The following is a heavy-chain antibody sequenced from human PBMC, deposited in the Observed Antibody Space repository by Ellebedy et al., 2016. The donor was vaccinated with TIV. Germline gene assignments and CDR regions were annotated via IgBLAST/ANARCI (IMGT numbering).Heavy chain of an antibody. CDR2: IDWDDDK. J-gene: IGHJ5*02. CDR1: GFSLSTSGMS. CDR3: ARSRPSGSQLNWGSDP. V-gene: IGHV2-70*11. Sequence: SGPTLVKPTQTLTLTCTFSGFSLSTSGMSVSWIRQPPGKALEWLARIDWDDDKYYSTSLKTRLTISKDTSKNQVVLTMTNVDPVDTATYYCARSRPSGSQLNWGSDPWGQGTLVTVSS. D-gene: IGHD7-27*01.